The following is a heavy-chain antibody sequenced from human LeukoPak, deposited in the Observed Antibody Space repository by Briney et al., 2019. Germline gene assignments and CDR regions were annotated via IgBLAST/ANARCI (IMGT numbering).Heavy chain of an antibody. D-gene: IGHD1-26*01. J-gene: IGHJ4*02. CDR1: GFTFSSYW. CDR3: ARDAGSYSTDYFDY. CDR2: IKQDGSEK. V-gene: IGHV3-7*01. Sequence: PGGSLRLSCAASGFTFSSYWMSWVRQAPGKGLELVANIKQDGSEKYYVDSVKGRFTISRDNAKNSLYLQMNSLRAEDTAVYYCARDAGSYSTDYFDYWGQGTLVTVSS.